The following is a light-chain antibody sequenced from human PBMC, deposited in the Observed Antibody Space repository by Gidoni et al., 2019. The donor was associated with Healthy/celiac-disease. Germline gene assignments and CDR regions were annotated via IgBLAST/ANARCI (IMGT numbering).Light chain of an antibody. J-gene: IGKJ4*01. Sequence: EIVMTQSPATLSVSPGERATLSCRSSQGVSSNVAWYQQKPGQAPRLLIYGASNRATGIPARFSGSVSGTEFTLTISSLQSEDFAVYYCQQYNNWPPLTFGGGTKVEIK. CDR2: GAS. V-gene: IGKV3-15*01. CDR3: QQYNNWPPLT. CDR1: QGVSSN.